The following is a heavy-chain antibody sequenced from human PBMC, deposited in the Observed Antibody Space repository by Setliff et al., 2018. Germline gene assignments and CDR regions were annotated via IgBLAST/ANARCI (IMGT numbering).Heavy chain of an antibody. Sequence: GASVKVSCKASGYTFTSYGISWVRQAPGQGLEWMGWISASNGKTNYAQKFQGRVTMTTDTSTSTAYMDLRGLRPDDTAIYYCAISSLSICSGGSCPNAFDIWGQGTLVTVSS. J-gene: IGHJ3*02. CDR3: AISSLSICSGGSCPNAFDI. V-gene: IGHV1-18*01. D-gene: IGHD2-15*01. CDR2: ISASNGKT. CDR1: GYTFTSYG.